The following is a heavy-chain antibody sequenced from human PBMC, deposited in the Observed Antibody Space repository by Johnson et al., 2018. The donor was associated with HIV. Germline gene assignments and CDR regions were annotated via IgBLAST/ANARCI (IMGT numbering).Heavy chain of an antibody. CDR2: ISWNSGSI. Sequence: VQLVESGGVLVQPGESLRLSCAASGFTFDDYAMHWVRQAPGKGLEWVSGISWNSGSIGYADSVKGRFTISRDNSKNTLYLQMNSLRAEDTAVYYCARALTTDAFDIWGQGTMVTVSS. CDR3: ARALTTDAFDI. D-gene: IGHD4-17*01. V-gene: IGHV3-9*01. J-gene: IGHJ3*02. CDR1: GFTFDDYA.